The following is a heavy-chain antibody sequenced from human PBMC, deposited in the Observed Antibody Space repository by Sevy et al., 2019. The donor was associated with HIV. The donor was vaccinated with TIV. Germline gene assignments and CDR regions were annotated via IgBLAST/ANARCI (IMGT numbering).Heavy chain of an antibody. Sequence: GGSLRLSCAASGFTFSIYWMHWVRHAPGKGLVWVSHISSGGSSTNYADSVRGRFTISRDNAKNTLYLQMNSLRAEDTAVYYCARGGRAARDFDYWGQGTLVTVSS. CDR2: ISSGGSST. V-gene: IGHV3-74*01. CDR1: GFTFSIYW. D-gene: IGHD6-6*01. J-gene: IGHJ4*02. CDR3: ARGGRAARDFDY.